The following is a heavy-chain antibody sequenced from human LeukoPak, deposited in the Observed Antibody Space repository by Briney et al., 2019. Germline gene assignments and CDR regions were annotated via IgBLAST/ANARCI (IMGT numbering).Heavy chain of an antibody. CDR2: INSDGSST. Sequence: PGGSLRLSCAASGFTFSSYWMHWVRQAPGKGLVWVSRINSDGSSTSYADSVKGRFTISRDNAKNTLYLQMNSLRAEDTDVYYCARDLSSSWYSWPSDYWGQGTLVTVSS. CDR3: ARDLSSSWYSWPSDY. V-gene: IGHV3-74*01. CDR1: GFTFSSYW. D-gene: IGHD6-13*01. J-gene: IGHJ4*02.